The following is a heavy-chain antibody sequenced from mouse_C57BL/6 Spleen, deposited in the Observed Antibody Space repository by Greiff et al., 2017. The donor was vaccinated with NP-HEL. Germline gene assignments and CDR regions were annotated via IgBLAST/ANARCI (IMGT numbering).Heavy chain of an antibody. J-gene: IGHJ4*01. Sequence: EVQVVESGGGLVKPGGSLKLSCAASGFTFSDYGMHWVRQAPEKGLEWVAYISSGSSTIYYADTVKGRFTISRDNAKNTLFLQMTSLRSEYTAMYYCARGDGYLLYAMDYWGQGTSVTVSS. CDR3: ARGDGYLLYAMDY. CDR2: ISSGSSTI. CDR1: GFTFSDYG. V-gene: IGHV5-17*01. D-gene: IGHD2-3*01.